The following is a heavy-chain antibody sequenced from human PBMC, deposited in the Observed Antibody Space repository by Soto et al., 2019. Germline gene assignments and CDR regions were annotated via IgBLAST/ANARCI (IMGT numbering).Heavy chain of an antibody. CDR1: DDSLTTNKYA. V-gene: IGHV4-31*03. D-gene: IGHD3-10*01. CDR3: ARASYFRPSGSYYFVS. Sequence: SETLSLTCTVSDDSLTTNKYAWTWIRQNPEKGLEWIGYVYSNGNTRSSPSLQSRVSMSVDTSKSHFSLRLSSVTAADTAVYFCARASYFRPSGSYYFVSWGQGTLVTVS. CDR2: VYSNGNT. J-gene: IGHJ4*02.